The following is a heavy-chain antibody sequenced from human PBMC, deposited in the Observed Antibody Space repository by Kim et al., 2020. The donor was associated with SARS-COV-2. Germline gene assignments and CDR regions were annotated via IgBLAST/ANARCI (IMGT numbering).Heavy chain of an antibody. V-gene: IGHV1-45*02. CDR3: ARSLSFYSGSYAGAFDI. D-gene: IGHD1-26*01. J-gene: IGHJ3*02. Sequence: FQDRVTITRDRSMSTAYMELSSLRSEDTAMYYCARSLSFYSGSYAGAFDIWGQGTMVTVSS.